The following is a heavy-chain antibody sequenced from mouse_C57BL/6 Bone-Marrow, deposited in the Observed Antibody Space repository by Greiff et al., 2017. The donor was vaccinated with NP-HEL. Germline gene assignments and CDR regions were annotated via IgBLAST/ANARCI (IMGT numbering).Heavy chain of an antibody. J-gene: IGHJ4*01. Sequence: EVQLKESGGGLVKPGGSLKLSCAASGFTFSSYAMSWVRQTPEKRLEWVATISDGGSYTYYPDNVKGRFTISRDNAKNNLYLQMSHLKSEDTAMYYCARDQGWLLLTLAMDYWGQGTSVTVSS. V-gene: IGHV5-4*01. CDR3: ARDQGWLLLTLAMDY. CDR1: GFTFSSYA. CDR2: ISDGGSYT. D-gene: IGHD2-3*01.